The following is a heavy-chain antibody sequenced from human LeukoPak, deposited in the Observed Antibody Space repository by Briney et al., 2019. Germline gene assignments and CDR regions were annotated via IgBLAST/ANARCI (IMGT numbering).Heavy chain of an antibody. Sequence: YPSETLSLXCTVSGGSNSSYYWRWIRRPPGKGLEWIGYIYYSGSTNYNPSLKSRVTISVDTSKNQFSLKLSSVTAADTAVYYCARMSLAVAGTSPVDAFDIWGQGTMVTVSS. J-gene: IGHJ3*02. CDR3: ARMSLAVAGTSPVDAFDI. D-gene: IGHD6-19*01. V-gene: IGHV4-59*01. CDR2: IYYSGST. CDR1: GGSNSSYY.